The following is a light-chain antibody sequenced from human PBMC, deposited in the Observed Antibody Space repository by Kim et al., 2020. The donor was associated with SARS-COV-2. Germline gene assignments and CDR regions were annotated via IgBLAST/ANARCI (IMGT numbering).Light chain of an antibody. CDR1: QSVSNN. V-gene: IGKV3-15*01. J-gene: IGKJ2*03. CDR2: AVS. Sequence: SVSPGEGATLSCRASQSVSNNLAWYQQKPGQAPNLLIYAVSTRATGIPARFSGTGSGTEFTLTISSLQSEDFAVYYCQQYNNWPPRFGQGTKLEI. CDR3: QQYNNWPPR.